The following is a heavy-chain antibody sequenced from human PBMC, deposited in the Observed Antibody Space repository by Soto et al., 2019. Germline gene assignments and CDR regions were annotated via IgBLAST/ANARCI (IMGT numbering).Heavy chain of an antibody. V-gene: IGHV4-30-4*01. CDR2: IYYSGST. CDR1: GGSISSGDYY. CDR3: AAGPIAAVNQPTNWFDP. Sequence: QVQLQESGPGLVKPSQTLSLTCTVSGGSISSGDYYWSWIRQPPGQGLEWIGYIYYSGSTYYNPSLKSRVTISVDTSKNQFSLKLSSVTAADTAVYYCAAGPIAAVNQPTNWFDPWGQGTLVTVSS. D-gene: IGHD6-13*01. J-gene: IGHJ5*02.